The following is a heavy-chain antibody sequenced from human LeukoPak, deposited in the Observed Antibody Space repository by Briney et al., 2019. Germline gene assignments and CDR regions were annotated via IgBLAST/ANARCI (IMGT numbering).Heavy chain of an antibody. J-gene: IGHJ4*02. CDR1: GYTFTGYY. CDR2: INPNSGGT. D-gene: IGHD2-21*02. V-gene: IGHV1-2*02. CDR3: AKALGVTGPSDY. Sequence: ASVKVSCKASGYTFTGYYMHWVRQAPGQGLEWMGWINPNSGGTNYAQKFQGRVTMTRDTSISTVYMELSRLRSDDAAVYYCAKALGVTGPSDYWGQGTLVTGSS.